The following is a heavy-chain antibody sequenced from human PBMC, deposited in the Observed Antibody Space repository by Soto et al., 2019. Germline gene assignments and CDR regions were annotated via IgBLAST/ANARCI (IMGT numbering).Heavy chain of an antibody. CDR1: GGSISSYY. CDR2: SYYSGRT. V-gene: IGHV4-59*08. Sequence: QVQLQESGPGLVKPSETLSLTCTVSGGSISSYYWSWIRQPPGKGLEWMGYSYYSGRTNYNPALKIRPTTSVATSKNRSSLKLSSVPAADTGVYYCAGHTPQTALVCNYFDARGPGTLVTVSS. CDR3: AGHTPQTALVCNYFDA. J-gene: IGHJ4*02. D-gene: IGHD5-18*01.